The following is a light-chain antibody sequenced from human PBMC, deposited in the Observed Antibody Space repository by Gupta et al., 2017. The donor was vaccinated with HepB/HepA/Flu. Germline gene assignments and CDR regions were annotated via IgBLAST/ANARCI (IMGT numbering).Light chain of an antibody. Sequence: SVLTQPPSVSGAPGQRVTISCTGSSSNIGAGYDVHWYQQLPGTAPKLLIYGNSNRPSGVPDRFSGSKSGTSASLAITGLQAEDEADHYCQSYDSSLSVVFGGGTKLTVL. J-gene: IGLJ2*01. V-gene: IGLV1-40*01. CDR2: GNS. CDR1: SSNIGAGYD. CDR3: QSYDSSLSVV.